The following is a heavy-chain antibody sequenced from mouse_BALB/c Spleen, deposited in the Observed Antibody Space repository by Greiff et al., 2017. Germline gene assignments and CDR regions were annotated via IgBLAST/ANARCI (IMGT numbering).Heavy chain of an antibody. CDR2: ISYSGST. Sequence: VQLKESGPGLVKPSQSLSLTCTVTGYSITSDYAWNWIRQFPGNKLEWMGYISYSGSTSYNPSLKSRISITRDTSKNQFFLQLNSVTTEDTATYYCARLALYPFDYWGQGTTLTVSS. CDR3: ARLALYPFDY. J-gene: IGHJ2*01. V-gene: IGHV3-2*02. D-gene: IGHD2-1*01. CDR1: GYSITSDYA.